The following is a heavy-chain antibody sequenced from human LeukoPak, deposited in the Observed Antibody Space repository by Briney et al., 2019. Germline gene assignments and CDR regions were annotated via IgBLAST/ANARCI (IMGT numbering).Heavy chain of an antibody. CDR2: IYPGDSDT. J-gene: IGHJ4*02. V-gene: IGHV5-51*01. Sequence: GESLKISCKGSGYSFTSYWIGWVRQMPGKGLEWMGIIYPGDSDTRYSLSFQGQVTISADKSISTAYLQWSSLKASDTAMYYCARLQVEMATIYYFDYWGQGTLVTVSS. CDR1: GYSFTSYW. D-gene: IGHD5-24*01. CDR3: ARLQVEMATIYYFDY.